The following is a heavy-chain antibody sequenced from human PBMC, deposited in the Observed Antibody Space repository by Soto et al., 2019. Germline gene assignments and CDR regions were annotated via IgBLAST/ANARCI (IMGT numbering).Heavy chain of an antibody. V-gene: IGHV3-21*04. D-gene: IGHD6-19*01. CDR2: ITTSGSYI. Sequence: SCATRSSVFCRYTLKCGYQSPGKGLEWVSSITTSGSYIFYADSLKGRFTISRDNAKNSLYLQMNSLRAEDTAVYYCAKAEDSSGWYPYYYYYGMDVWGQGT. CDR1: SSVFCRYT. CDR3: AKAEDSSGWYPYYYYYGMDV. J-gene: IGHJ6*02.